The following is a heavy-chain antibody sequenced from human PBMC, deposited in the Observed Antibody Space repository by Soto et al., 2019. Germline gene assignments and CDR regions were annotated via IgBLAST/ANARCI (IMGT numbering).Heavy chain of an antibody. J-gene: IGHJ1*01. V-gene: IGHV5-10-1*01. CDR1: GYSLTSYW. Sequence: LGESLKISCKGSGYSLTSYWISWVRQMPGKGLEWMGRIDPSDSYTNYSPSFQGHVTISADKSISTAYLQWSSLKASDTAMYYCASAPYYYDSSGYNECFQHWGQGTLVNVSS. CDR3: ASAPYYYDSSGYNECFQH. CDR2: IDPSDSYT. D-gene: IGHD3-22*01.